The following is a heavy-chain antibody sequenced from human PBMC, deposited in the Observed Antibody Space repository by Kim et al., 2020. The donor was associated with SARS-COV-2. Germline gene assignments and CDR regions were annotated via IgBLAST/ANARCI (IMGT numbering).Heavy chain of an antibody. CDR3: ATLLSGSYSYYYYGMDV. V-gene: IGHV1-46*01. Sequence: ASVKVSCKASGYTFTSYYMHWVRQAPGQGLEWMGIINPSGGSTSYAQKFQGRVTMTRDTSTSTVYMELSSLRSEDTAVYYCATLLSGSYSYYYYGMDVWGQGTTVTVSS. D-gene: IGHD1-26*01. CDR1: GYTFTSYY. CDR2: INPSGGST. J-gene: IGHJ6*02.